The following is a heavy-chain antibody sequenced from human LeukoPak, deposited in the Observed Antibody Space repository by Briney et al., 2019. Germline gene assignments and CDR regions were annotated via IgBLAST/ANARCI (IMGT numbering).Heavy chain of an antibody. CDR2: IIPIFGTA. CDR1: GGTFSSYA. CDR3: VMYYYGSGPAGGFDY. D-gene: IGHD3-10*01. Sequence: SVKVPCKASGGTFSSYAISWVRQAPGQGLEWMGRIIPIFGTANYAQKFQGRVTITTDESTSTAYMELSGLRSEDTAVYYCVMYYYGSGPAGGFDYWGQGTLVTVSS. V-gene: IGHV1-69*05. J-gene: IGHJ4*02.